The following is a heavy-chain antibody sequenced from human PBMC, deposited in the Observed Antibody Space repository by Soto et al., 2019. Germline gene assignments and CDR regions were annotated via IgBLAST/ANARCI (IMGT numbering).Heavy chain of an antibody. D-gene: IGHD1-1*01. Sequence: SETLSLTCTVSGASISGFYWSWIRKSAGKGLEWIGRIYATGTTDYNPSLKSRVMMSVDTSKKQFSLKLRSVTAADTAVYYCVRDGTKTLRDRFDPWGQGISVTVSS. V-gene: IGHV4-4*07. J-gene: IGHJ5*02. CDR3: VRDGTKTLRDRFDP. CDR1: GASISGFY. CDR2: IYATGTT.